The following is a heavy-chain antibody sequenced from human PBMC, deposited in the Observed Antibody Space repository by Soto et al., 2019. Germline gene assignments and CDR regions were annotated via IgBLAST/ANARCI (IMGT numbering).Heavy chain of an antibody. D-gene: IGHD6-13*01. CDR1: GGSISSGGYS. Sequence: PSETLSLTCAVSGGSISSGGYSWSWIRQPPGKGLEWIGYIYHSGSTYYNPSLKSRVTISVDRSKNQFSLKLSSVTAADTAVYYCARAPSIAAAGNNWFDPWGQGTLVTVSS. CDR3: ARAPSIAAAGNNWFDP. V-gene: IGHV4-30-2*01. J-gene: IGHJ5*02. CDR2: IYHSGST.